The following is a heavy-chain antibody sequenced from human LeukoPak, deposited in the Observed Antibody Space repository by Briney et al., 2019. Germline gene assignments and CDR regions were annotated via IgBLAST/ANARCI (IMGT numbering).Heavy chain of an antibody. V-gene: IGHV3-48*01. CDR3: ARGGWDDSSEAFDY. CDR1: GFTFNSYS. CDR2: ISASTSTM. D-gene: IGHD3-22*01. Sequence: GGSLRLSCVASGFTFNSYSINWVRQAPGKGLEWVSYISASTSTMHYADSVKGRFTISRDNAKNSLYLQMNSLRAEDTAVYYCARGGWDDSSEAFDYWGQGTLVTVSS. J-gene: IGHJ4*02.